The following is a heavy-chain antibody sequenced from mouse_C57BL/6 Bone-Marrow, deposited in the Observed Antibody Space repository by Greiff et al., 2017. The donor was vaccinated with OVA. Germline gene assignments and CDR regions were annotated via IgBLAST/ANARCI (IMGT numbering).Heavy chain of an antibody. CDR1: GYTFTSYW. CDR3: ARSRIFYGNYGGYYAMDY. CDR2: IDPNSGGT. V-gene: IGHV1-72*01. Sequence: VQLQQPGAELVKPGASVKLSCKASGYTFTSYWMHWVKQRPGRGLEWIGRIDPNSGGTKYNEKFKSKATLTVDKPSSTAYMQLSSLTSEDSAVYYCARSRIFYGNYGGYYAMDYWGQGTSVTVSS. D-gene: IGHD2-1*01. J-gene: IGHJ4*01.